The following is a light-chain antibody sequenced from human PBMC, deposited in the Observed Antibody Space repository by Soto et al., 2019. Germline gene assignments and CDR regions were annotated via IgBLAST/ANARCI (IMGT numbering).Light chain of an antibody. CDR3: QQYGSSPPRT. V-gene: IGKV1-17*03. CDR2: DAS. CDR1: QGISNH. Sequence: DIQMTQSPSAMSASVGDKFTIAFRSSQGISNHFVWFQQKPGQVPKRLIYDASTRATDVPDRFSGSGSGADFTLSISRLEPEDFAVYYCQQYGSSPPRTFGQGTKVDIK. J-gene: IGKJ1*01.